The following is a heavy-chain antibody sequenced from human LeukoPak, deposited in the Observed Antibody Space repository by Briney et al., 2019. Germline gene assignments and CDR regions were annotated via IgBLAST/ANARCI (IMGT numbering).Heavy chain of an antibody. CDR2: IIPILGIA. Sequence: SVKVSCKASGGTFSSYAISWVRQAPGQGLEWMGRIIPILGIANYAQKFQGRVTITADKSTSTAYMELSSLRSEDTAAYYCAREDDYGDHEYWGQGTLVTVSS. J-gene: IGHJ4*02. V-gene: IGHV1-69*04. CDR1: GGTFSSYA. D-gene: IGHD4-17*01. CDR3: AREDDYGDHEY.